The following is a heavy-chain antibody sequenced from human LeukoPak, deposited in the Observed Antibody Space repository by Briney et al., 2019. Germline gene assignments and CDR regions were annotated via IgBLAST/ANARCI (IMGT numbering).Heavy chain of an antibody. CDR1: GYTFTGYY. CDR3: ARTLLYSSSWYGDY. D-gene: IGHD6-13*01. CDR2: IIPIFGTA. J-gene: IGHJ4*02. V-gene: IGHV1-69*13. Sequence: GASVKVSCKASGYTFTGYYMHWVRQAPGQGLEWMGGIIPIFGTANYAQKFQGRVTITADESTSTAYMELSSLRSEDTAVYYCARTLLYSSSWYGDYWGQGTLVTVSS.